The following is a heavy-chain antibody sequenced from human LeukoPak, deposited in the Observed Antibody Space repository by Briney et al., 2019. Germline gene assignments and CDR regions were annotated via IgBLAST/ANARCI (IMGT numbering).Heavy chain of an antibody. J-gene: IGHJ6*03. CDR1: GFIFSSYG. D-gene: IGHD3-10*01. Sequence: GGSLRLSCAASGFIFSSYGMHWVRQAPGQGLEWVAFIRYDGSNKYYADSVKGRFTISRDNSKNMLYLQMNSLRAEDTAVYYCAKDRSMVRGVSIRFRRSGTMDVWGKGTTVTISS. V-gene: IGHV3-30*02. CDR3: AKDRSMVRGVSIRFRRSGTMDV. CDR2: IRYDGSNK.